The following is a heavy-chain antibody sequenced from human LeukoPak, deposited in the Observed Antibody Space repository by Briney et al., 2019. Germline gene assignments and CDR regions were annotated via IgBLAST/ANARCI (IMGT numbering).Heavy chain of an antibody. J-gene: IGHJ4*02. Sequence: GGSLRLSCAASGFTFSSYNMNWVRQAPGKGLEWVSSISSSSDYIYYADSVRGRFTISRDNAKNSLFLQMNSLRAEDTAVYYCAKDQGDYVWGSYRPLGYWGQGTLVTVSS. CDR1: GFTFSSYN. D-gene: IGHD3-16*02. CDR2: ISSSSDYI. CDR3: AKDQGDYVWGSYRPLGY. V-gene: IGHV3-21*04.